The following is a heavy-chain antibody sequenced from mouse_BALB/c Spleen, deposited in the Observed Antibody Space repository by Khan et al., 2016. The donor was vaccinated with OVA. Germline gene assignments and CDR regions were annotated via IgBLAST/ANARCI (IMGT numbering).Heavy chain of an antibody. CDR1: GFTFSTYA. CDR3: ARSPYGNFAY. CDR2: ISSDGDYT. Sequence: EVELVESGGGLVKPGGSLKLSCAASGFTFSTYAMSWVRQTPEKRLEWVATISSDGDYTYFPDNVTGRFTISSDNAKKPLCLLMNRLRYEDTAMYYCARSPYGNFAYWGQGTLVTVSA. V-gene: IGHV5-9-3*01. J-gene: IGHJ3*01. D-gene: IGHD2-1*01.